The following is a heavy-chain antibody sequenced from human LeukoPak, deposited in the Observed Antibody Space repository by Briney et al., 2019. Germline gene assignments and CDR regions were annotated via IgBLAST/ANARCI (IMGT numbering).Heavy chain of an antibody. CDR1: GGSIRSGGYY. CDR3: ARVEMATIISDY. CDR2: IYHSGST. Sequence: SETLSLTCAVSGGSIRSGGYYWSWIRQPPGKGLEWIGYIYHSGSTYYNPSLKSRVTISVDRSKNQFSLKLSSVTAADTAVYYCARVEMATIISDYWGQGTLVTVSS. J-gene: IGHJ4*02. V-gene: IGHV4-30-2*01. D-gene: IGHD5-24*01.